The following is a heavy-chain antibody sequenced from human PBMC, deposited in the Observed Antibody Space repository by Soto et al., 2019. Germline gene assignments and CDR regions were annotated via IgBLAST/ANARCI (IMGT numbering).Heavy chain of an antibody. D-gene: IGHD5-12*01. Sequence: PGESLKISCKGSGYSFTSYWIGWGRQMPGKGLEWRGVIYSGDSDTRYSPSFQGQVSISADKSISTAYLQWSSLKASYTSMYYCARQGSGYDLSRSRPTNCCYYGMDVWSQETTGSVSS. V-gene: IGHV5-51*01. CDR2: IYSGDSDT. CDR1: GYSFTSYW. CDR3: ARQGSGYDLSRSRPTNCCYYGMDV. J-gene: IGHJ6*02.